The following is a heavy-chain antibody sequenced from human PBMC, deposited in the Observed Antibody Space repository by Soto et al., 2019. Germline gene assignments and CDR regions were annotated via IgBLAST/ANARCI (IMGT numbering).Heavy chain of an antibody. Sequence: GASVKVSCKASGGTFSSYAISWVRQAPGQGLEWMGGIIPIFGTANYAQKFQGRVTITADESTSTAYMELSSVTAADTAVYYCARGDELRYRSLDYWGQGTLVTVSS. D-gene: IGHD2-2*02. CDR3: ARGDELRYRSLDY. CDR1: GGTFSSYA. J-gene: IGHJ4*02. V-gene: IGHV1-69*13. CDR2: IIPIFGTA.